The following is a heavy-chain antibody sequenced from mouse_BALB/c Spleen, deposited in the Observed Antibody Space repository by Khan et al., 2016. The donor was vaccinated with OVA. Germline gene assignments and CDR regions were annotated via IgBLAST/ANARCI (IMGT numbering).Heavy chain of an antibody. CDR1: GFTISSYD. Sequence: EVELVESGGGIVQPGGSLKRSCAASGFTISSYDMSSVRQTPDKRLELVATIDSNGGSTDYADSVQRRFTISGDNVKNALYLQMRSLKSEETAMYYCARSDIGGQGTTVTLAA. V-gene: IGHV5-6-3*01. J-gene: IGHJ2*01. CDR3: ARSDI. CDR2: IDSNGGST. D-gene: IGHD1-3*01.